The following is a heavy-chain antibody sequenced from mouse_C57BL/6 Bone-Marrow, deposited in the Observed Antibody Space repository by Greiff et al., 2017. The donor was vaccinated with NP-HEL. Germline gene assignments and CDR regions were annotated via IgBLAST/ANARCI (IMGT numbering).Heavy chain of an antibody. D-gene: IGHD2-1*01. V-gene: IGHV7-1*01. CDR1: GFTFSDFY. CDR2: SRNKANDYTT. J-gene: IGHJ4*01. CDR3: ARDAWGKAAMDY. Sequence: EVKLVESGGGLVQSGRSLRLSCATSGFTFSDFYMEWVRQAPGQGLEWIAASRNKANDYTTEYSASVKGRFIVSRDTSQSILYLQMNALRAEDTAIYYCARDAWGKAAMDYWGQGTSVTVSS.